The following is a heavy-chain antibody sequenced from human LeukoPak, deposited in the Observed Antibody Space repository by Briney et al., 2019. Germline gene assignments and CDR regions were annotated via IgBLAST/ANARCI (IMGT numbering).Heavy chain of an antibody. Sequence: SETLSLTCTVSGGSISSGDYYWSWIRQPPGKGLEWIGYIYYSGSTYYNPSLKSRVTISVDTSKNQFSLKLSSVTAADTAVYYCARGHGANFGVADNWFDPWGQGTLVTVSS. CDR1: GGSISSGDYY. J-gene: IGHJ5*02. CDR3: ARGHGANFGVADNWFDP. CDR2: IYYSGST. D-gene: IGHD3-3*01. V-gene: IGHV4-30-4*02.